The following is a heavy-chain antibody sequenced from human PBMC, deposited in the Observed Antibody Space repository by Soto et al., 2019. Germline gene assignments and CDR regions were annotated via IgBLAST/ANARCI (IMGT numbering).Heavy chain of an antibody. J-gene: IGHJ6*02. CDR1: GGTFSSYT. Sequence: QVQLVQSGAEVKKPGSSVKVSCKASGGTFSSYTISWVRQAPGQGLELMGRIIPILGIANYAQKFQGRVTITADKSTSTAYMELSSLRSEDTAVYYCARFRGSYGMDVWGQGTTVTVSS. CDR2: IIPILGIA. D-gene: IGHD3-10*01. CDR3: ARFRGSYGMDV. V-gene: IGHV1-69*02.